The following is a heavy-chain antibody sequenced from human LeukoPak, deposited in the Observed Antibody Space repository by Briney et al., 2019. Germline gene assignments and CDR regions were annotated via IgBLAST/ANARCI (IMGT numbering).Heavy chain of an antibody. CDR3: ARDTLSGGSSWYFDY. CDR1: GDSIKSYY. D-gene: IGHD6-13*01. J-gene: IGHJ4*02. V-gene: IGHV4-59*01. Sequence: SETLSLTCTVSGDSIKSYYWSLIRQPPGKGLEWIGYIHYSGSINYNPSLKSRLTISVDTSKNQFSLKLNSVTAADTAVYYCARDTLSGGSSWYFDYWGQGTLVTVSS. CDR2: IHYSGSI.